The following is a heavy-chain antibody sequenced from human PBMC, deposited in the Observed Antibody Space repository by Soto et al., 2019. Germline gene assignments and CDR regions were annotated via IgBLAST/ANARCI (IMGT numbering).Heavy chain of an antibody. V-gene: IGHV4-34*01. D-gene: IGHD3-3*01. J-gene: IGHJ4*02. CDR3: ARGFWSGYYFDY. Sequence: XATLSLTCAVYGGSFSGYYWSWIRQPPGKGLEWIGEINHSGSTNYNPSLKSRVTISVDTSKNQFSLKLSSVTAADTAVYYCARGFWSGYYFDYWGQGTLVTVSS. CDR1: GGSFSGYY. CDR2: INHSGST.